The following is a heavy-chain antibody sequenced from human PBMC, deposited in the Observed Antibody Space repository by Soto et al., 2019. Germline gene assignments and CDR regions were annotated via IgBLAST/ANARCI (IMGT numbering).Heavy chain of an antibody. J-gene: IGHJ3*02. D-gene: IGHD5-12*01. Sequence: QVQLQESGPGLVKPSETLSLTCTVSGVSISSDYWTWIRQSPGKGLEWIAYTSHTGTTDYNPSLKSRVTISLDTSKNQFSLKLSSVTAADTAVYYCARGPLWMDAFDIWGQGTKVTVSP. CDR3: ARGPLWMDAFDI. CDR2: TSHTGTT. V-gene: IGHV4-59*01. CDR1: GVSISSDY.